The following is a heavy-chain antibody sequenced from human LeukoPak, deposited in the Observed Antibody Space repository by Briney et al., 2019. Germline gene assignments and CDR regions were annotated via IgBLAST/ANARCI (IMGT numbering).Heavy chain of an antibody. V-gene: IGHV4-59*01. J-gene: IGHJ6*02. D-gene: IGHD4-23*01. CDR2: IYYSGST. Sequence: SETLSLTCTVSGGSISSYYWSWIRQPPGKGLEWIGYIYYSGSTNYNPSLKSRVTISVDTSKNQFSLKLSSVTAADTAVYYCARLISGGWYYYYGMDVWGQGTTVTVSS. CDR3: ARLISGGWYYYYGMDV. CDR1: GGSISSYY.